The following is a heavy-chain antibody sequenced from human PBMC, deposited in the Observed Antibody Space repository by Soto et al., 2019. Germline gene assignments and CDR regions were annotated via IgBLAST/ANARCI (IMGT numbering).Heavy chain of an antibody. Sequence: EVQLVESGGGLVQPGRSLRLSCAASGFTFDDYALHWVLQAPGKGLEWVSGISWNSGSIGYADSVKGRFTISRDNAKNSLYLQMNSLRAEDTALYYCAKDFDTGLLGVDYWGQGTLVTVSS. CDR3: AKDFDTGLLGVDY. CDR1: GFTFDDYA. J-gene: IGHJ4*02. D-gene: IGHD2-15*01. CDR2: ISWNSGSI. V-gene: IGHV3-9*01.